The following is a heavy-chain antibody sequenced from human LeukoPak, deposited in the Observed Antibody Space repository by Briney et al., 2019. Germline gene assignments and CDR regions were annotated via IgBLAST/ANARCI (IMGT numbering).Heavy chain of an antibody. J-gene: IGHJ4*02. CDR2: IYYSGST. V-gene: IGHV4-31*03. CDR3: ARGGRDGYSWRDY. CDR1: GGSISSGGYY. D-gene: IGHD5-24*01. Sequence: SETLSLTCTASGGSISSGGYYWSWIRQHPGKGLEWIGYIYYSGSTYYNPSLKSRVTISVDTSKNQFSLKLSSVIAADTAVYYCARGGRDGYSWRDYWGQGTLVTVSS.